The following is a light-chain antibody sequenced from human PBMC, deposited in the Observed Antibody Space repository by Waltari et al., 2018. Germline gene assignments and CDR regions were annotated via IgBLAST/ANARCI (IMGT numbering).Light chain of an antibody. Sequence: QSALTQPASVSGSPGQSITISCTGASSNVGSYNLFSWYQQHPGEAPQLLIYDVTERPSGVSNRFSGSKSGNTASLTISGLRAEDEADYFCSSYAGSNTVIFGGGTKLTVL. CDR3: SSYAGSNTVI. CDR1: SSNVGSYNL. V-gene: IGLV2-23*02. CDR2: DVT. J-gene: IGLJ2*01.